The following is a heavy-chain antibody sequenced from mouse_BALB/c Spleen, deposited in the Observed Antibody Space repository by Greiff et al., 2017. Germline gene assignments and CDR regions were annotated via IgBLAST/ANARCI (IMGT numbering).Heavy chain of an antibody. CDR3: APYYYGSGNAMDY. J-gene: IGHJ4*01. CDR2: IDPANGNT. D-gene: IGHD1-1*01. CDR1: GFNIKDTY. V-gene: IGHV14-3*02. Sequence: EVKLVESGAELVKPGASVKLSCTASGFNIKDTYMHWVKQRPEQGLEWIGRIDPANGNTKYDPKFQGKATITADTSSNTAYLQLSSLTSEDTAVYYCAPYYYGSGNAMDYWGQGTSVTVSS.